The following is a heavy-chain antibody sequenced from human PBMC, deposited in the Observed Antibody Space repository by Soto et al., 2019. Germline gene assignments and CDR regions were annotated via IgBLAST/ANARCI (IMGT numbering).Heavy chain of an antibody. CDR2: ISSSSSYT. CDR1: GFTFSDYY. D-gene: IGHD3-10*01. J-gene: IGHJ4*02. Sequence: GGSLRLSCAASGFTFSDYYMSWIRQAPGKGLEWVSYISSSSSYTNYADSVKGRFTISRDNAKNSLYLQMNSLRAEDTAVYYCARILSGSGSYSDFDYWGQGTLVTVSS. CDR3: ARILSGSGSYSDFDY. V-gene: IGHV3-11*03.